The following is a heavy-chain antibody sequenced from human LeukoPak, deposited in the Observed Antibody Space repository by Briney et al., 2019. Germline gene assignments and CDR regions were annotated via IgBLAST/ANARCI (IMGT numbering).Heavy chain of an antibody. CDR3: ASPRSGYRYTFDY. V-gene: IGHV4-4*07. CDR2: IYTSGST. D-gene: IGHD3-22*01. J-gene: IGHJ4*02. CDR1: GGSISSYY. Sequence: SETLSLTCTVSGGSISSYYWSWIRQPAGKGLEWIGRIYTSGSTNYNPSLKSRVTISLDTSKNRFSLNLNFVTAADTAVYYCASPRSGYRYTFDYWGQGALVTVSS.